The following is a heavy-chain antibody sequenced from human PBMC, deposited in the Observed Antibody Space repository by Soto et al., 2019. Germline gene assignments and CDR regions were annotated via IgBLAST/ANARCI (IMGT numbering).Heavy chain of an antibody. CDR2: IWYDGSNK. CDR1: GFTFSSYG. CDR3: ARGKEGYSSSWYYYYYYMAV. V-gene: IGHV3-33*01. Sequence: HPGGSLRLSCAASGFTFSSYGMHWVRQAPGKGLEWVAVIWYDGSNKYYADSVKGRFTISRDNSKNTLYLQMNSLRAEDTAVYYCARGKEGYSSSWYYYYYYMAVWGNGTTVTVSS. J-gene: IGHJ6*03. D-gene: IGHD6-13*01.